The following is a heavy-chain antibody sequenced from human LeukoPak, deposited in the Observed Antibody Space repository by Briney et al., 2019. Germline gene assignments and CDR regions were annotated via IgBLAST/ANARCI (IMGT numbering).Heavy chain of an antibody. CDR2: IYYSGST. V-gene: IGHV4-31*03. CDR1: GGSISSGGYY. Sequence: KSSETLSLTCTASGGSISSGGYYWSWIRQHPGKGLEWIGYIYYSGSTYYNPSLKSRVTISVDTSKNQFSLKLSSVTAADTAVYYCARDLRGTRGYPSYYFDYWGQGTLVTVSS. CDR3: ARDLRGTRGYPSYYFDY. J-gene: IGHJ4*02. D-gene: IGHD5-12*01.